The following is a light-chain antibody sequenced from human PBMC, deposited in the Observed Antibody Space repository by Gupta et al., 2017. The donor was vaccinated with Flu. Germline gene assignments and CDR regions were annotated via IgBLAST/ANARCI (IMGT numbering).Light chain of an antibody. V-gene: IGLV1-40*01. CDR2: DNS. CDR1: SSNIGADYD. CDR3: QSYDSSLRSWV. Sequence: QSVLTQPPSVSGAPGQRVTISCTGSSSNIGADYDVHWYQQVPGTAPKLLIYDNSNRPSGVPDRFSASKSGTSASLAITGLQADDEADYYCQSYDSSLRSWVFGGGTKLTVL. J-gene: IGLJ3*02.